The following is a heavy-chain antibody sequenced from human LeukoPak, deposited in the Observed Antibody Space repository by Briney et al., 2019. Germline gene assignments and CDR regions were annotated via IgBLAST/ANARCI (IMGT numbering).Heavy chain of an antibody. Sequence: SVKVSCKASGGTFSSYAISWVRQAPGQGLEWMGRIIPILGIANYAQKFQGRVTITADKSTSTAYMELSSLRSEDTAVYYCARDIVVVVAAIAKTWFDPWGQGTLVTVSS. J-gene: IGHJ5*02. CDR1: GGTFSSYA. D-gene: IGHD2-15*01. CDR3: ARDIVVVVAAIAKTWFDP. CDR2: IIPILGIA. V-gene: IGHV1-69*04.